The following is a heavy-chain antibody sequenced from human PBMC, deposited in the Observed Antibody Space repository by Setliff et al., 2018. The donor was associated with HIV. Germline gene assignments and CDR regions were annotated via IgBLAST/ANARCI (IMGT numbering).Heavy chain of an antibody. CDR2: LFSSGST. V-gene: IGHV4-4*08. J-gene: IGHJ5*02. CDR3: ARRIDNSGSFPDKNWFDT. Sequence: ATLSLTCTVSGGSISSYCWNWIRQSPGRGLEWIGFLFSSGSTKYTPSLQSRVTMAIDTSKNQDSLKLTSVTAVDTAVYYCARRIDNSGSFPDKNWFDTWGQGSLVTVSS. CDR1: GGSISSYC. D-gene: IGHD3-10*01.